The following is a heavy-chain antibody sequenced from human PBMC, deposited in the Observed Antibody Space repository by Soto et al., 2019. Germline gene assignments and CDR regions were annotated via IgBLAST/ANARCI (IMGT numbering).Heavy chain of an antibody. J-gene: IGHJ5*02. D-gene: IGHD3-3*01. CDR1: GFTFSSYW. CDR2: IKQDGSEK. Sequence: GGSLRLSCAASGFTFSSYWMSWVRQAPGKGLEWVANIKQDGSEKYYVDSVKGPFTISRDNAKNSLYLQMNSLRAEDTAVYSCARAFSSCYFYFDPWGQATLVTVSS. CDR3: ARAFSSCYFYFDP. V-gene: IGHV3-7*03.